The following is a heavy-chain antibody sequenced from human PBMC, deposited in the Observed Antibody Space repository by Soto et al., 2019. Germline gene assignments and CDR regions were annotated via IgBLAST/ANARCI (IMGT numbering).Heavy chain of an antibody. CDR1: GYTFTSYD. CDR2: MNPNSGNT. Sequence: CKASGYTFTSYDINWVRQATGQGLEWMGWMNPNSGNTGYAQKFQGRVTMTRNTSISTAYMELSSLRSEDTAVYYCARSGTLRFLEWPNYYYYMDVWGKGTTVTVSS. CDR3: ARSGTLRFLEWPNYYYYMDV. J-gene: IGHJ6*03. V-gene: IGHV1-8*01. D-gene: IGHD3-3*01.